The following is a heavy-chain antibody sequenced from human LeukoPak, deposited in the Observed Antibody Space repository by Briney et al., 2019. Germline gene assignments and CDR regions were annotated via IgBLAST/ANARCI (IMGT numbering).Heavy chain of an antibody. CDR1: GFAFSSYS. V-gene: IGHV3-74*01. D-gene: IGHD4-23*01. CDR3: ARATSLVGLMDV. Sequence: GGSLRLSCAASGFAFSSYSMNWVRQAPGKGLVWVSRINSDGCSTSYADSVKGRFTISRDNAKNTLYLQMNSLRAEDTAVYYCARATSLVGLMDVWGQGTMVTVSS. J-gene: IGHJ6*02. CDR2: INSDGCST.